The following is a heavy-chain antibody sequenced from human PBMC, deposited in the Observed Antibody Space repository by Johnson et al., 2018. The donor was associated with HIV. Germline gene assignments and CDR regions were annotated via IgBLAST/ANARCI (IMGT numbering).Heavy chain of an antibody. Sequence: QRVESGGGLVQPGRSLRLSCAASGFTFDDYAMHWVRQAPGNGLEWVSGIRWNSGSIGYADSVKGRFTISRDNAKNSLYLQMNSLRAEDTALYYCAKDRTKDYGDYSGDAFDIWGQGTMVTVSS. CDR3: AKDRTKDYGDYSGDAFDI. CDR2: IRWNSGSI. CDR1: GFTFDDYA. J-gene: IGHJ3*02. V-gene: IGHV3-9*01. D-gene: IGHD4-17*01.